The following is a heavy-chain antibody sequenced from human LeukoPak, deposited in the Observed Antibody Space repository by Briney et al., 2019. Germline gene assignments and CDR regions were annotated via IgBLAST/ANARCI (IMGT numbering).Heavy chain of an antibody. V-gene: IGHV3-11*01. CDR1: GFTFSDYY. CDR3: TELAMTKRFDV. D-gene: IGHD2/OR15-2a*01. J-gene: IGHJ6*04. Sequence: AGGSLRLSCAASGFTFSDYYMRWVRQAPGKGLEWVSYISGSGSTIYYVDSVKGRFTISRDNAKNSLYLQMNSLRAEDTAVYYCTELAMTKRFDVWGKGTTVTVSS. CDR2: ISGSGSTI.